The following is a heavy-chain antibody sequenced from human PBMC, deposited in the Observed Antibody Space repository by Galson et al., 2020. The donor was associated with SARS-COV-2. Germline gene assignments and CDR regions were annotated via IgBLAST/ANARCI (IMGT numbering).Heavy chain of an antibody. CDR2: ISYDGSNK. CDR3: AAEMTFGESKNDY. V-gene: IGHV3-30*03. J-gene: IGHJ4*02. CDR1: GFTFSSYG. D-gene: IGHD3-10*01. Sequence: GESLKISCAASGFTFSSYGMHWVRQAPGKGLEWVAVISYDGSNKYYADSVKGRFTISRDNSKNTLYLQMNSLRAEDTAVYYCAAEMTFGESKNDYWGQGTLVTVSS.